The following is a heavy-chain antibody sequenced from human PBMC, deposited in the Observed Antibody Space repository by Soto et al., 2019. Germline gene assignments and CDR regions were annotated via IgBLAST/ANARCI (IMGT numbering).Heavy chain of an antibody. J-gene: IGHJ4*02. CDR3: ARENYYDSSGSFDY. Sequence: QVQLVESGGGVVQPGRSLRLSCAASGFTFSSYGMHWVRQAPGKGLEWVAVIWYDGSNKYYADSVKGRFIISRDNSKNTLYLQMNSLRAEDTAVYYCARENYYDSSGSFDYWGQGTLVTVSS. D-gene: IGHD3-22*01. CDR2: IWYDGSNK. CDR1: GFTFSSYG. V-gene: IGHV3-33*01.